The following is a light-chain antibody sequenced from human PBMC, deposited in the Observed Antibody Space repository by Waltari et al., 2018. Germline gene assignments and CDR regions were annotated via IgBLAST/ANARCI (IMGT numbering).Light chain of an antibody. CDR1: QSLLHSNGYYY. CDR3: MQPLQTPWT. CDR2: LGS. V-gene: IGKV2-28*01. Sequence: DIVLTQSPLSLPVTPGEPASISCRPSQSLLHSNGYYYLDWYLQKPGQSPQVLIYLGSNRASGVPDRFSGSGSGTDFTLKISRVEADDVGVYYCMQPLQTPWTFGQGTKVEIK. J-gene: IGKJ1*01.